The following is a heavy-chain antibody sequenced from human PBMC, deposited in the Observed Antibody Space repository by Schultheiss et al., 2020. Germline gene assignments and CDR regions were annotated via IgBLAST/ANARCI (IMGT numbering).Heavy chain of an antibody. CDR2: IYYSGST. Sequence: SETLSLTCTVSGGSVSSGSYYWSWIRQPPGKGLEWIGYIYYSGSTNYNPSLKSRVTISVDTSKNQFSLKLSSVTAADTAVYYCAKDSQWLVRKSHFDYWGQGTLVTVSS. J-gene: IGHJ4*02. D-gene: IGHD6-19*01. CDR3: AKDSQWLVRKSHFDY. V-gene: IGHV4-61*01. CDR1: GGSVSSGSYY.